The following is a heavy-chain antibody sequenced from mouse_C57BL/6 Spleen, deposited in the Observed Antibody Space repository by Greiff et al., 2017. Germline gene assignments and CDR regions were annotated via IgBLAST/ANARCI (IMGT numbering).Heavy chain of an antibody. V-gene: IGHV2-6*01. CDR3: ARVYYDYAMDY. CDR2: IWGVGST. J-gene: IGHJ4*01. CDR1: GFSLTSYG. D-gene: IGHD2-1*01. Sequence: VHLVESGPGLVAPSQSLSITCTVSGFSLTSYGVDWVRQSPGKGLEWLGVIWGVGSTNYNSALKTRLSISKDNSKSQVFLKMNSLQTDDTAMYYCARVYYDYAMDYWGQGTSVTVSS.